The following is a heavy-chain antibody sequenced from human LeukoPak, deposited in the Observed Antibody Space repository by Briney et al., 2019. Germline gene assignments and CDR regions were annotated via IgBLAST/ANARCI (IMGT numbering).Heavy chain of an antibody. CDR1: GFTFSSYA. V-gene: IGHV3-23*01. J-gene: IGHJ1*01. CDR2: ISGSGVTT. CDR3: AKKVVVGATSPYSDFQD. Sequence: GGSLRLSCVASGFTFSSYAMSWVRQAPGKGLEWASAISGSGVTTHYAGSVKGRFSISRDNSKNTLYLQMNSLRAEDTALYYCAKKVVVGATSPYSDFQDWGQGTLVTVSS. D-gene: IGHD1-26*01.